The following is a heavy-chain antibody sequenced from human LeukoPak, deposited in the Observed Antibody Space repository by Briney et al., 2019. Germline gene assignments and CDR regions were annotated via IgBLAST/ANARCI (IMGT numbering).Heavy chain of an antibody. D-gene: IGHD1-26*01. CDR1: GGSISSHY. J-gene: IGHJ4*02. Sequence: SETLSLTCTVSGGSISSHYWSWIRQPPGKGLEWIGYIYYSGSTNYNPSLKSRVTISVDTSKNQFSLKLSSVTAADTAVYYCAREGWSGSYMDYWGQGTLVTVSS. CDR2: IYYSGST. V-gene: IGHV4-59*11. CDR3: AREGWSGSYMDY.